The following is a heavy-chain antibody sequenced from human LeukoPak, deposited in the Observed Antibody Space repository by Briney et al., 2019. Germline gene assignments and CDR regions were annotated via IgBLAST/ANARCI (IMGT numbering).Heavy chain of an antibody. CDR2: ISSSSSTI. CDR1: GFTFSSYS. CDR3: ARDGVYSSSWYPNWFDP. Sequence: PGGSLRLSCAASGFTFSSYSMNWVRQAPGKGLEWVSYISSSSSTIYYADSVKGRFTISRDNAKNSLYLQMNSLRDEDTAVYYCARDGVYSSSWYPNWFDPWGQGTLVTVSS. V-gene: IGHV3-48*02. J-gene: IGHJ5*02. D-gene: IGHD6-13*01.